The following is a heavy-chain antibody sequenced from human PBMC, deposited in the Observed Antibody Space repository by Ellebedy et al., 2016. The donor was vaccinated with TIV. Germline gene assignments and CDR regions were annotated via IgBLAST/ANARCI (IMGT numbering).Heavy chain of an antibody. D-gene: IGHD6-19*01. J-gene: IGHJ4*02. CDR1: GFTFNNYP. V-gene: IGHV3-23*01. CDR3: AKDHMSSGWPTFDS. CDR2: ILGPGGAT. Sequence: GESLKISXVVSGFTFNNYPMSWVRQAPGKGLEWVSAILGPGGATYYADSVKGRFTISRDTSNNTLYLQLNSLRVEDTAVYFCAKDHMSSGWPTFDSWGQGTLVTVSS.